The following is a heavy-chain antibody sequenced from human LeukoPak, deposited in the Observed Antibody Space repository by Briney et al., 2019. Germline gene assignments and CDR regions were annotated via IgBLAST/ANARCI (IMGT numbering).Heavy chain of an antibody. Sequence: GGTLRLSCAASGFTFSSYGMGWVRQAPGKGLEWVSAISGSGGSTYYADSVKGRFTISRDNSKNTLYLQMNSLRAEDTAVYYCAKGSQAMVRGVIIYYFDYWGQGTLVTVSS. CDR1: GFTFSSYG. V-gene: IGHV3-23*01. D-gene: IGHD3-10*01. J-gene: IGHJ4*02. CDR3: AKGSQAMVRGVIIYYFDY. CDR2: ISGSGGST.